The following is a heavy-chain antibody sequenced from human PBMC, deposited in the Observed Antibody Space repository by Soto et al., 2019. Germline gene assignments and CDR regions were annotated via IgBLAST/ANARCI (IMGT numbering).Heavy chain of an antibody. D-gene: IGHD6-19*01. CDR2: IYYSGST. CDR1: GGSLSSHY. V-gene: IGHV4-59*11. J-gene: IGHJ5*02. Sequence: QVQLQESGPGLVKPSETLSLTCTVSGGSLSSHYWTWIRQPPGKGLEWIGYIYYSGSTNYNPSLESRVTMSVDTSKNPFSLNLASVTAADTALYSCARGGWSRDLWGQGTLVTVSS. CDR3: ARGGWSRDL.